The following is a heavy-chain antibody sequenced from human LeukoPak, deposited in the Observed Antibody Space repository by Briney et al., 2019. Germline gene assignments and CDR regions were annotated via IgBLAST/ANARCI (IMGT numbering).Heavy chain of an antibody. J-gene: IGHJ6*03. D-gene: IGHD6-6*01. V-gene: IGHV1-69*05. Sequence: ASVEVSCKASGGTFSSYAISWVRQAPGQGLEWMGGIIPIFGTANYAQKFQGRVTITTDESTSTAYMELSSLRSEDTAVYYCARDVGRQLVRPHYYYYMDVWGKGTTVTVSS. CDR2: IIPIFGTA. CDR3: ARDVGRQLVRPHYYYYMDV. CDR1: GGTFSSYA.